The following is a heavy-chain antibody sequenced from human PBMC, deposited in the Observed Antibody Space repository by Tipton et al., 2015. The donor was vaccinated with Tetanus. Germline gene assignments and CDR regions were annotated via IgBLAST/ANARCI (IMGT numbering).Heavy chain of an antibody. D-gene: IGHD4-11*01. J-gene: IGHJ4*02. CDR3: ARIRTGHYTDFDC. CDR2: IKQDGSEK. V-gene: IGHV3-7*01. Sequence: SLRLSCEASGFTFNTYWMNWVRQAPGKGLEWVANIKQDGSEKYYVDSVKSRFTISRDNAKNSLYLQMNSLRAEDTAVYYCARIRTGHYTDFDCWGLGTLVTVSS. CDR1: GFTFNTYW.